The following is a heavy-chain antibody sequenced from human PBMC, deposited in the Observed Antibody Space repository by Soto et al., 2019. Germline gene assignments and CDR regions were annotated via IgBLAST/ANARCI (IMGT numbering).Heavy chain of an antibody. J-gene: IGHJ6*02. CDR2: IKSKTDGGTT. D-gene: IGHD3-10*01. CDR1: GFTFSNAW. V-gene: IGHV3-15*07. CDR3: TTDPPQLLWFGDDYYGMDV. Sequence: GGSLRLSCAASGFTFSNAWMNWVRQAPGKGLEWVGRIKSKTDGGTTDYAAPVKGRLTISRDDSKNTLYLQMNSLKTEDTAVYYCTTDPPQLLWFGDDYYGMDVWGQGTTVTVS.